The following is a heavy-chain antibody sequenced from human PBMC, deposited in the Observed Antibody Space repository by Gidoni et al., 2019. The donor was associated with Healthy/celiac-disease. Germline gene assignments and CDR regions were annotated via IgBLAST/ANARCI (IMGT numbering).Heavy chain of an antibody. CDR1: GYTFTSYY. D-gene: IGHD3-10*01. V-gene: IGHV1-46*03. J-gene: IGHJ4*02. Sequence: QVQLVQSGAEVKKPGASVKVSCKASGYTFTSYYMHWVRQAPGQGLEWMGIINPSGGSTSYAQKFQGRVTMTRDTSTSTVYMELSSLRSEDTAVYYCARGGRYYYGSGSYYIPSPLDYWGQGTLVTVSS. CDR3: ARGGRYYYGSGSYYIPSPLDY. CDR2: INPSGGST.